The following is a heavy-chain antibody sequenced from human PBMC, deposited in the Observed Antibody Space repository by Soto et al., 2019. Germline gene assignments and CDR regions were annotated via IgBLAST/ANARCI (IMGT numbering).Heavy chain of an antibody. Sequence: QVQLQQWGAGLLKPSETLSLTCAVHGGSFSRYFWNWIRQPPGKGLEWIGEINHSGRTNYNPSLKSRVTISVDTSKNQFSLKLSSVTAADTAVYYCARGLSVTNTFYYYYAMDVWGQGTTVTVSS. V-gene: IGHV4-34*01. J-gene: IGHJ6*02. D-gene: IGHD2-8*01. CDR1: GGSFSRYF. CDR3: ARGLSVTNTFYYYYAMDV. CDR2: INHSGRT.